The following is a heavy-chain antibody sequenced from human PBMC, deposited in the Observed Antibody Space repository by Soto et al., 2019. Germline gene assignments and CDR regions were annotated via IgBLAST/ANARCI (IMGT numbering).Heavy chain of an antibody. CDR1: GGSISSTGSY. Sequence: LSLACTVSGGSISSTGSYWGWIRQPPGKGLEWIGSIYYSGSTYYNPSLKSRVTISVDTSKNQFSLKLSSVTAADTAVYYCARHGYYDSSGYYAFDYWGQGTLVTVSS. J-gene: IGHJ4*02. CDR2: IYYSGST. D-gene: IGHD3-22*01. V-gene: IGHV4-39*01. CDR3: ARHGYYDSSGYYAFDY.